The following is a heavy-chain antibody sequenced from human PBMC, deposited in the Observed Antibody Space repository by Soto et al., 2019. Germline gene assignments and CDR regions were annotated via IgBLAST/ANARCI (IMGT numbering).Heavy chain of an antibody. V-gene: IGHV1-58*02. J-gene: IGHJ4*02. CDR1: GLSLSSTA. Sequence: VASVERSCEASGLSLSSTAIQWVRQARGQPLEWIGWIVVGSGKTDYTHNLQARVTITRDKSTSTAYMELSGLRSEDTAVYYCAATFDSGSYDFGGHPWWGQGTLVTGSS. CDR2: IVVGSGKT. D-gene: IGHD2-21*01. CDR3: AATFDSGSYDFGGHPW.